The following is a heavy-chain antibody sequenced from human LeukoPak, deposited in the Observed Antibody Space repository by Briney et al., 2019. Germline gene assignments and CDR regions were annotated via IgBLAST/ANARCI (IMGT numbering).Heavy chain of an antibody. CDR2: INRDASTM. Sequence: PGGSLRLTCAASGFTFSTYWMGWVRQAPGMGLEWVANINRDASTMHYVDSVKGRFTISRDNAKNSLSLQMNSLRAEDTALYYCARDNGGSLDYWGLGTLVTVSS. D-gene: IGHD1-26*01. CDR1: GFTFSTYW. J-gene: IGHJ4*02. CDR3: ARDNGGSLDY. V-gene: IGHV3-7*01.